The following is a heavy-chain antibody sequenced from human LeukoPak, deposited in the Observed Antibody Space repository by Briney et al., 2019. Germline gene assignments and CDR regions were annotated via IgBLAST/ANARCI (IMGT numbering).Heavy chain of an antibody. CDR2: IYHSGST. CDR3: ASQLGYCSSTGCYTEWYFDL. Sequence: SETLSLTCAVFGYSINSGYYWGWIRQPPGKGLEWIGSIYHSGSTYYNPSLKSRVTISVDTSKNQFSLKLSSVTAADTAEYYCASQLGYCSSTGCYTEWYFDLWGRGTLVTVSS. J-gene: IGHJ2*01. V-gene: IGHV4-38-2*01. CDR1: GYSINSGYY. D-gene: IGHD2-2*02.